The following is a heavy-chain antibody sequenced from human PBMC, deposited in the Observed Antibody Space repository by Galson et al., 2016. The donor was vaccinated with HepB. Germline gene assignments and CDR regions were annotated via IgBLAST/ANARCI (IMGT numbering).Heavy chain of an antibody. J-gene: IGHJ4*02. D-gene: IGHD6-13*01. CDR3: AREYAPAAGGGFDY. Sequence: SLRLSCAASGFSFSRRAMNWVRQAPGKGLEWVSSISGSGDITYSADSVKGRFTISRDNAKDSLYLQMNDLRVEDSAMYYCAREYAPAAGGGFDYWGQGTLVTVS. CDR2: ISGSGDIT. V-gene: IGHV3-23*01. CDR1: GFSFSRRA.